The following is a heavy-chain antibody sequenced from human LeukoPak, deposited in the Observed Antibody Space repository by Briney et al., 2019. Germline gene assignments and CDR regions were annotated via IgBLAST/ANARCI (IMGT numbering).Heavy chain of an antibody. J-gene: IGHJ3*02. CDR3: ARKQWELLKDAFDI. CDR1: GGSFSGYY. V-gene: IGHV4-34*01. D-gene: IGHD1-26*01. Sequence: SETLSLTCAVYGGSFSGYYWSWIRQPPGKGLEWIGEINHSGSTNYNPSLKSRVTISVDKSKNQFSLKLSSVTAADTAVYYCARKQWELLKDAFDIWGQGTMVTVSS. CDR2: INHSGST.